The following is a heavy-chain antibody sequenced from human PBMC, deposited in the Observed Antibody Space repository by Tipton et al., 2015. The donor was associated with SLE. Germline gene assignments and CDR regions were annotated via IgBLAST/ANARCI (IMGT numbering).Heavy chain of an antibody. V-gene: IGHV4-34*01. D-gene: IGHD2-21*01. CDR2: INHSGST. Sequence: TLSLTCAVYGGSFSGYYWNWISQPPGKGLEWIGEINHSGSTNYNPSLKSRVTISVDTSKNQFSLKLSSVTAADTAVYYCARGGGDKDWFDPWGQGTLVTVSS. J-gene: IGHJ5*02. CDR1: GGSFSGYY. CDR3: ARGGGDKDWFDP.